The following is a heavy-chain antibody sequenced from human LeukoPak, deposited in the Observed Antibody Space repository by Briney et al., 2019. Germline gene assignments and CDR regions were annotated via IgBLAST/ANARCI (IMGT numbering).Heavy chain of an antibody. J-gene: IGHJ6*02. V-gene: IGHV1-46*01. CDR1: GHTFIRYY. CDR3: ARSLKYGMDV. CDR2: INPSDGDT. Sequence: GASVKVSCKASGHTFIRYYLHWVRQAPGQGLEWMEIINPSDGDTNYAEKFQGSVTMTSDTSTSTVYMEVSRLRSEDTAVYYCARSLKYGMDVWGQGTTVTASS.